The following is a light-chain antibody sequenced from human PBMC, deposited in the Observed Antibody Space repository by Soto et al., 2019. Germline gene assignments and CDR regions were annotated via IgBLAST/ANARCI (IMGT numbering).Light chain of an antibody. Sequence: EIVLTQSPATLSLSPGERATVSCRASQTVHNYLAWYQHKPGQAPRLLIYDAYNRATGIPDRFSGSGSGTDFTLTISSLEADDFAVYYCQQRSTWPLTFGGGPKVEIK. J-gene: IGKJ4*01. CDR1: QTVHNY. V-gene: IGKV3-11*01. CDR2: DAY. CDR3: QQRSTWPLT.